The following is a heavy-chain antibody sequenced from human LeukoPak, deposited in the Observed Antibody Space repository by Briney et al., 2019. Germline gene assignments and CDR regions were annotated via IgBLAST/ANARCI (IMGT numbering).Heavy chain of an antibody. J-gene: IGHJ4*02. CDR2: IYHSGST. D-gene: IGHD6-19*01. Sequence: SETLSLTCTVSGGSISSGGYYWSWIRQPPGKGLEWIGYIYHSGSTYYNPSLKSRVTISVDRSKNQFSLKLSSVTAADTAVYFCARVAAGPLDSWGQGTLVTVSS. V-gene: IGHV4-30-2*01. CDR1: GGSISSGGYY. CDR3: ARVAAGPLDS.